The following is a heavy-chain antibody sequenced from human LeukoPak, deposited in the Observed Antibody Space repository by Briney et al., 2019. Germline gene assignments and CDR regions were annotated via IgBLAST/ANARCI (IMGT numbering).Heavy chain of an antibody. V-gene: IGHV4-59*01. CDR2: IYYSGST. J-gene: IGHJ3*02. CDR1: GGSISSYY. CDR3: AGSIVGATGGDAFDI. Sequence: TSETLSLTCTVSGGSISSYYWSWIRQPPGKGLEWIGYIYYSGSTNYNPSLKSRVTISVDTSKNQFSLKLSSVTAADTAVYYRAGSIVGATGGDAFDIWGQGTMVTVSS. D-gene: IGHD1-26*01.